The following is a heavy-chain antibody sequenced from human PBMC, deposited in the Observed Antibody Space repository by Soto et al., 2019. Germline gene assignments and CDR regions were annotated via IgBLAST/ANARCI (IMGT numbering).Heavy chain of an antibody. CDR1: GFTFTTYG. J-gene: IGHJ6*02. CDR2: VWYDGNNK. Sequence: QVQLVESGGGVVQPGRSLRLSCAASGFTFTTYGIHWVRQAPGKGLEWVGVVWYDGNNKYYPDSVKVRFTISRDNSKNMVYLQMNSLRAEDTAVYYCVRGPYTGAAGTQDYCMDVWGQGTTVTVSS. V-gene: IGHV3-33*01. D-gene: IGHD6-13*01. CDR3: VRGPYTGAAGTQDYCMDV.